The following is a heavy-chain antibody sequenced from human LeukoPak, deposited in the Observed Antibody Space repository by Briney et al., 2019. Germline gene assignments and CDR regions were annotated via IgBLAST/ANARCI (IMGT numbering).Heavy chain of an antibody. CDR2: IYYSGST. CDR1: GGSISSGGYY. Sequence: SETLSLTCTVSGGSISSGGYYWSWIRQHPGKGLEWIGYIYYSGSTNYNPSLKSRVTISVDTSKNQFSLKLTSVTAADTAVYYCARDHSGTNEIDYWGQGTLVTVSS. V-gene: IGHV4-61*08. CDR3: ARDHSGTNEIDY. D-gene: IGHD1-26*01. J-gene: IGHJ4*02.